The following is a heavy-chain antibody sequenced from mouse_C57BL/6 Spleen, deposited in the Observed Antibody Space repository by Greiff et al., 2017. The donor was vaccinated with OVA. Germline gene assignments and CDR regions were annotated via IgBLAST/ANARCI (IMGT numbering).Heavy chain of an antibody. CDR1: GYASSSSW. CDR3: ARHDYDAWFAY. D-gene: IGHD2-4*01. J-gene: IGHJ3*01. V-gene: IGHV1-82*01. Sequence: QVQLQQSGPELVKPGASVKISCKASGYASSSSWMNWVKQRPGKGLEWIGRIYPGDGDTNYNGKFKGKATLTADTTSSTAYMQLSSLTSEDSAVYFCARHDYDAWFAYWGQGTLVTVSA. CDR2: IYPGDGDT.